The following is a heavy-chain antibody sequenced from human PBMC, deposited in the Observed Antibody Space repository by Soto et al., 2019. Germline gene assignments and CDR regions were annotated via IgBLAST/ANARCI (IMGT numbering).Heavy chain of an antibody. D-gene: IGHD4-4*01. CDR2: IDHDGPT. J-gene: IGHJ4*02. V-gene: IGHV3-74*01. Sequence: EVQLVESGGGLVQPGGSLRLSCAGSGFTFSNYWMHWVRQAPGKWLEWVSRIDHDGPTYYEDSVRGRFTISSDNAENTMYLQMNRLRPEDTAVYYCVRDSNGDYWGQGTLVNVSS. CDR1: GFTFSNYW. CDR3: VRDSNGDY.